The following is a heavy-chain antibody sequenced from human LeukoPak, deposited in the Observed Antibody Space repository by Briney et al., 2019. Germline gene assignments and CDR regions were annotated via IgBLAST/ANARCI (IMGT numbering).Heavy chain of an antibody. V-gene: IGHV1-2*02. CDR1: GYPFNGYY. CDR3: ATSSGWKSNIDY. Sequence: ASVKVSCKASGYPFNGYYIHWVRQAPGQGLEWMGWINPNSGGTNYAQKFQGRVTMTRDTSISTAYMELSRLRSDDTAVFYCATSSGWKSNIDYWGQGTLVTVSS. D-gene: IGHD6-19*01. J-gene: IGHJ4*02. CDR2: INPNSGGT.